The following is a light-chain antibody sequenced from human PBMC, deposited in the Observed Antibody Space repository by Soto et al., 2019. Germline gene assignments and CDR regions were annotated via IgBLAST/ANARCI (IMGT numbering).Light chain of an antibody. CDR1: SSNIGAGYD. Sequence: QSALTQPPSVSGAPGQRVTISCTKSSSNIGAGYDVHWYQQLPGTAPKLLIYGNSNRPSGVPDRFSGSKSGTSASLAITGLQAEDEADYYCQSYDSSLSGSDVFGTRTKVTVL. J-gene: IGLJ1*01. CDR3: QSYDSSLSGSDV. CDR2: GNS. V-gene: IGLV1-40*01.